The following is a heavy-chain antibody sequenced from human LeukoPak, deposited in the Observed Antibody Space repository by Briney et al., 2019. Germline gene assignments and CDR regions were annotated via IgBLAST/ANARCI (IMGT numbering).Heavy chain of an antibody. CDR2: IYYSGST. Sequence: SETLSLTCTVSGGSISSSNYYWAWIRQPPGKGLEWIGSIYYSGSTYYNPSLKSRFTIFIDTSKSQFSLKLSSVTAADTAVYYCAREFHRKEGATTPPDYWGQGTLVTVSS. CDR1: GGSISSSNYY. J-gene: IGHJ4*02. D-gene: IGHD1-26*01. V-gene: IGHV4-39*02. CDR3: AREFHRKEGATTPPDY.